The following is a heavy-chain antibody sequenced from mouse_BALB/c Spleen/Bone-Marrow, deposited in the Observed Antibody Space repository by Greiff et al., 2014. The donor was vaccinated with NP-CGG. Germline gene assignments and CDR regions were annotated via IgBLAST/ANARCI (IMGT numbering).Heavy chain of an antibody. Sequence: EVMLVESGGGLVQFGGSLKLSCAASGFTFSRYGMSWVRQTHDKRLELVAIIYSDGGSTYYTDSVKGRFTISRDNAKNALYLRMSSLKSEDTAMYYCASAYYWGQGTLVTVSA. V-gene: IGHV5-6-3*01. CDR2: IYSDGGST. D-gene: IGHD2-10*01. CDR1: GFTFSRYG. J-gene: IGHJ3*01. CDR3: ASAYY.